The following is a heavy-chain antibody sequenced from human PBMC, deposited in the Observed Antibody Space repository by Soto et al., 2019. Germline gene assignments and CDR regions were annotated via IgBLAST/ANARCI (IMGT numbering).Heavy chain of an antibody. CDR2: FDPEDGET. D-gene: IGHD3-3*01. CDR1: GYTPPELS. CDR3: ASAPGFFWVW. Sequence: ASVKVSCKVSGYTPPELSIHWVRQAPGKGLEWMGGFDPEDGETIYAQKFQGRVTMTEDTSTDTAYMELSSLRSEDTAVYYCASAPGFFWVWWGQGTLVTVSS. V-gene: IGHV1-24*01. J-gene: IGHJ4*02.